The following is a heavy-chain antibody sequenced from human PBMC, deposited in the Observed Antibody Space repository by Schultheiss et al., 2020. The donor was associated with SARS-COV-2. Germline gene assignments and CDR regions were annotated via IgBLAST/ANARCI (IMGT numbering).Heavy chain of an antibody. CDR1: GFTFSSYA. D-gene: IGHD3-10*01. V-gene: IGHV3-21*04. J-gene: IGHJ4*02. CDR3: AKDAAEYGSGSYSGY. CDR2: ISSSSSYI. Sequence: GGSLRLSCAASGFTFSSYAMSWVRQAPGKGLEWVSSISSSSSYIYYADSVKGRFTISRDNAKNSLYLQMNSLRAEDTAVYYCAKDAAEYGSGSYSGYWGQGTLVTVSS.